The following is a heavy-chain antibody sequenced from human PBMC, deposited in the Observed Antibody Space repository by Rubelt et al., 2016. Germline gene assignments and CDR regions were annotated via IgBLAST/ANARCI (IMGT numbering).Heavy chain of an antibody. Sequence: GWIRQPPGKGLEWIGSIYYSGSTYYNPSLKSRVTISVDTSKNQFSLKLSSVTAADTAVYYCARVCGGDCYPFDYWGQGTLVTVSS. CDR2: IYYSGST. V-gene: IGHV4-39*01. CDR3: ARVCGGDCYPFDY. D-gene: IGHD2-21*02. J-gene: IGHJ4*02.